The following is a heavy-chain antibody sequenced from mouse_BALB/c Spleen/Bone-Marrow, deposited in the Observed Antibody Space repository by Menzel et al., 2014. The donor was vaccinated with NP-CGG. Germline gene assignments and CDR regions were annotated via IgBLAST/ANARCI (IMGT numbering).Heavy chain of an antibody. CDR1: GFTFSDYY. V-gene: IGHV5-12*02. CDR3: ARHNYDETWFAY. CDR2: ISNGGGST. J-gene: IGHJ3*01. D-gene: IGHD2-4*01. Sequence: EVKLQESGGGLAQPGGSLKLSCATSGFTFSDYYMYWVRQTPEKRLEWVAYISNGGGSTYYPDTVKGRFTISRDNAKNTLYLQMSRLKSEDTAMYYCARHNYDETWFAYWGQGTLVTVSA.